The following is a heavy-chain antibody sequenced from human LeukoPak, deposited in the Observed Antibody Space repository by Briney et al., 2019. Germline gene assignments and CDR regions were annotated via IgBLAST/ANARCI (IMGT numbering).Heavy chain of an antibody. CDR2: IYYSGST. CDR1: GGSISSYY. CDR3: ASGVIGGKDDYYFNY. Sequence: SETLSLTCTVSGGSISSYYWSWIRQPPGKGLEWIGYIYYSGSTNYNPSLKSRVTISVDTSKNQFSLKLSSVTAADTAVYYCASGVIGGKDDYYFNYWGQGTLVTVSS. J-gene: IGHJ4*02. D-gene: IGHD4-23*01. V-gene: IGHV4-59*01.